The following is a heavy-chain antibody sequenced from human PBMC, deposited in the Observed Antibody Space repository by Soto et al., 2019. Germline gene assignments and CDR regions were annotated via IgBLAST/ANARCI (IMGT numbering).Heavy chain of an antibody. CDR1: GFTFSSYW. D-gene: IGHD6-13*01. J-gene: IGHJ4*02. V-gene: IGHV3-23*01. Sequence: GGSLRLSCAASGFTFSSYWMSWVRQAPGKGLEWVSAISGGGDDTYYADSVKGRFTISRDNSKNTLYLQMNSLRVEDTALYYCAKGDTTAVGTVDYWGQGTLVTVSS. CDR3: AKGDTTAVGTVDY. CDR2: ISGGGDDT.